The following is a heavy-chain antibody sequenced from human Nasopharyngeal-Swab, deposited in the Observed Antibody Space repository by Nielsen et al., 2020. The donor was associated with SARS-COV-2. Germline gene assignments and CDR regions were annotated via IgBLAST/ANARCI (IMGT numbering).Heavy chain of an antibody. CDR2: INPSGGST. D-gene: IGHD4/OR15-4a*01. Sequence: ASVKVSCKASGYTFTSYYMHWVRQAPGQGLEWMGIINPSGGSTSYAQKFQGRVTMTRDTSTSTVYMELSSLRSEDTAVYYCARSRTDYGGTWYDAFDIWGQGTLVTVSS. CDR1: GYTFTSYY. V-gene: IGHV1-46*01. CDR3: ARSRTDYGGTWYDAFDI. J-gene: IGHJ3*02.